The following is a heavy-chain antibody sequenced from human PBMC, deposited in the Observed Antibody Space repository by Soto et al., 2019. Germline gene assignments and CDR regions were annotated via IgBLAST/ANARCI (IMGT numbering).Heavy chain of an antibody. J-gene: IGHJ6*02. CDR1: GYTFISYY. Sequence: QVQLVQSGAEAKKPGASVKVSCKASGYTFISYYMHWVRQAPGQGLEWMGIINPSADSTNYAQKFQGRVTMTRDTSTSTVYMELRSLRSEDTAVYYCARPGLYSSSSRGMDVWGHGTTVTVSS. CDR3: ARPGLYSSSSRGMDV. CDR2: INPSADST. D-gene: IGHD6-6*01. V-gene: IGHV1-46*01.